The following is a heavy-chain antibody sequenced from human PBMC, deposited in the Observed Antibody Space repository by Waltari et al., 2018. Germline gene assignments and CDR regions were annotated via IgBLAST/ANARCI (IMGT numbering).Heavy chain of an antibody. D-gene: IGHD6-13*01. CDR1: GFTFSRFW. J-gene: IGHJ6*02. Sequence: EVRLVESGGGLVQPGESLRLSCAASGFTFSRFWMHWVRQAPGKGLVWVGRIGSDGTSERYADSGKGRFTIARDNAKNTLYLQRKRRRVEDTAVYYCAKVAPRTYRSPVPGRDYYYGMDVWGQGTTVTVFS. V-gene: IGHV3-74*01. CDR3: AKVAPRTYRSPVPGRDYYYGMDV. CDR2: IGSDGTSE.